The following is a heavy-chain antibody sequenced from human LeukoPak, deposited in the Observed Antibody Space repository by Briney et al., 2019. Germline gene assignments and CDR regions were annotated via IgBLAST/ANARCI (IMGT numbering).Heavy chain of an antibody. D-gene: IGHD3-22*01. V-gene: IGHV4-4*07. CDR2: IYTSGST. CDR3: ARDAKYYYDSSGYFNWFDP. Sequence: KPSETLSLTCTVSGGSISSYYWSWIRQPAGKGLEWIGRIYTSGSTNYNPSLKSRVTMSIDTSKNQFSLKLSSVTPADTAVYYCARDAKYYYDSSGYFNWFDPWGQGTLVTVSS. CDR1: GGSISSYY. J-gene: IGHJ5*02.